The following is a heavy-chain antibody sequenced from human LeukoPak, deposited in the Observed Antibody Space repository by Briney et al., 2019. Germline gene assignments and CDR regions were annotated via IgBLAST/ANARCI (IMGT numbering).Heavy chain of an antibody. D-gene: IGHD4-17*01. CDR3: ATYGDYDAFGI. V-gene: IGHV4-59*01. J-gene: IGHJ3*02. CDR1: GGSISSYD. CDR2: IYYSGST. Sequence: PSETLSLTCTVSGGSISSYDWSWIRQPPGKELEWIGYIYYSGSTNYNPSLKSRVTISVDTSKNQFSLKLSSVTAADTAVYYCATYGDYDAFGIWGQGTMVTVSS.